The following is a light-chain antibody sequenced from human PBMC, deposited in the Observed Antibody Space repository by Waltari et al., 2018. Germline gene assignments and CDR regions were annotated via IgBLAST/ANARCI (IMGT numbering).Light chain of an antibody. Sequence: IQITQAPSSLSAPIGDRVTITCRASKDIRKNLSWFQERPGKAPKLLIYDASNLEAGVPSRFSGTGSGTDFSLTISSLQPEDSATYYCQHYNNLPYTFSRGTKLQIK. CDR3: QHYNNLPYT. J-gene: IGKJ2*01. CDR2: DAS. CDR1: KDIRKN. V-gene: IGKV1-33*01.